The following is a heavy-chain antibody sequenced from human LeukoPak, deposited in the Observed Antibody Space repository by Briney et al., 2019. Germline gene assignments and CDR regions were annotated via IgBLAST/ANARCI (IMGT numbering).Heavy chain of an antibody. CDR1: GFTFSSYG. V-gene: IGHV3-30*03. J-gene: IGHJ6*02. CDR2: ISYDGSNK. Sequence: GGSLRLSCAASGFTFSSYGMHWVRQAPGKGLEWVAVISYDGSNKYYADSVKGRFTISRDNSKNTLYLQMNSLRAEDTAVYYCARVLAARPRGYYYYGMDVWGQGTTVTVSS. D-gene: IGHD6-6*01. CDR3: ARVLAARPRGYYYYGMDV.